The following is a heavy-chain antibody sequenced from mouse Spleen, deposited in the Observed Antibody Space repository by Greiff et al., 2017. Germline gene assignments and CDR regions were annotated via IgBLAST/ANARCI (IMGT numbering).Heavy chain of an antibody. V-gene: IGHV1-69*01. J-gene: IGHJ4*01. CDR2: IDPSDSYT. Sequence: QVQLQQPGAELVMPGASVKLSCKASGYTFTSYWMHWVKQRPGQGLEWIGEIDPSDSYTNYNQKFKGKATLTVDKSSSTAYMQLSSLTSEDSAVYYCARGITTALLYAMDYWGQGTSVTVSS. D-gene: IGHD1-2*01. CDR1: GYTFTSYW. CDR3: ARGITTALLYAMDY.